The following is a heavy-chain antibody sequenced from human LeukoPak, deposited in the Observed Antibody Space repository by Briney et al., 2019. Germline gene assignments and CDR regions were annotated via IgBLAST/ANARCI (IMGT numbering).Heavy chain of an antibody. CDR3: ASQPFPQWGSNFYYMDV. D-gene: IGHD3-16*01. J-gene: IGHJ6*03. CDR2: IRHDGNKK. Sequence: PGGSLRLSCGASGFTFSDYGMLWVRQAPGKGLDWVAFIRHDGNKKLYADSVKGRFTISRDNAKNSLYLQMNSLRAEDTAVYYCASQPFPQWGSNFYYMDVWGKGTTVTVSS. CDR1: GFTFSDYG. V-gene: IGHV3-30*02.